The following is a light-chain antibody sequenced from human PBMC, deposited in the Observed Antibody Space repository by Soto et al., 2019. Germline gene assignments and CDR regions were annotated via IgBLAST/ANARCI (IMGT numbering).Light chain of an antibody. CDR3: QQSYTLSPLT. V-gene: IGKV1-39*01. CDR2: AAS. CDR1: QSISNY. Sequence: DIQMTQSPSSLSASVGDRVIITCRTSQSISNYLNWYQHKPGKAPKVLISAASNLQSRVPSRFSGSGSGTVFTLTISSLQPEDFATYFCQQSYTLSPLTFGGGTKVDIK. J-gene: IGKJ4*01.